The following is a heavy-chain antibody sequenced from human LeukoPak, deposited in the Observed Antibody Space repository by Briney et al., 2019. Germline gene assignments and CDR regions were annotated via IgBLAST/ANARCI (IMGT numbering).Heavy chain of an antibody. D-gene: IGHD3-22*01. CDR2: IPYDGSEK. V-gene: IGHV3-30*04. Sequence: GGSLRLSCAASGFTFSSYAMHWVRQAPGKGLEWVAVIPYDGSEKYYADSVRGRFTISRDNSKNTLYLQMNSLRAEDTAVYYCARMHYYDSSGYSPSDYWGQGTLVTVSS. J-gene: IGHJ4*02. CDR1: GFTFSSYA. CDR3: ARMHYYDSSGYSPSDY.